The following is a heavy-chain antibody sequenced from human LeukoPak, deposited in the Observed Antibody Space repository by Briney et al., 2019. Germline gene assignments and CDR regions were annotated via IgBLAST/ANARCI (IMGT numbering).Heavy chain of an antibody. D-gene: IGHD3-16*01. J-gene: IGHJ5*02. CDR1: GFTFSNNG. Sequence: PGGSLRLSCAASGFTFSNNGMSWVRQAPGKGLEWVSGISGSGDTTYYADSVKGRFTISRDNSKNTLYLQMNSLRAEDTAVYFCAKGGIYNWFDPWGQGTLVTVSS. CDR3: AKGGIYNWFDP. CDR2: ISGSGDTT. V-gene: IGHV3-23*01.